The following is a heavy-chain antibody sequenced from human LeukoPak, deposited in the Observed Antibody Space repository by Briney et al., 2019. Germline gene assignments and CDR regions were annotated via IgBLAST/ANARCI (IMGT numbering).Heavy chain of an antibody. Sequence: GGSLRLTCAGTGRVFSEYWISSLRQAPGKGLDGVANIKPDGGHQNYVDSVKGRFTISRDNAKNSLYLQMNSLRAEDTARYYCASTFPYCGGGSCALGGQGTLVTVSS. CDR3: ASTFPYCGGGSCAL. CDR1: GRVFSEYW. J-gene: IGHJ4*02. D-gene: IGHD2-15*01. CDR2: IKPDGGHQ. V-gene: IGHV3-7*01.